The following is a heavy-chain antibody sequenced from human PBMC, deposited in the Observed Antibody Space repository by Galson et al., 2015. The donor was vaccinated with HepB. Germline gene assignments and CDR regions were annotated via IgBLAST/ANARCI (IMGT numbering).Heavy chain of an antibody. V-gene: IGHV3-48*02. J-gene: IGHJ5*02. D-gene: IGHD2-2*01. CDR2: ISSGSNVI. Sequence: SLRLSCAASGFSFSSYSMNWVRQAPGKGLEWVSYISSGSNVIYYADSVKGRFTISRDNAENSLFLQMNSLRDEDTAVYYCARVWDVQAAANHWGQGTLVTVSS. CDR3: ARVWDVQAAANH. CDR1: GFSFSSYS.